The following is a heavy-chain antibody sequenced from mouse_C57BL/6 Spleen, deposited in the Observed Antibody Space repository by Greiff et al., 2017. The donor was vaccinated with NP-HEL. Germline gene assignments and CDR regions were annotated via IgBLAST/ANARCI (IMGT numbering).Heavy chain of an antibody. J-gene: IGHJ2*01. CDR1: GYSITSGYG. D-gene: IGHD1-2*01. Sequence: EVKLQESGPGLVKPSQSLSLTCTVTGYSITSGYGWNWIRQFPGNKLEWMGYISYSGSTNYNPSLKRRNSITRDTSKNQFFLQLNSVTTEDTATYYCARTAKIKYWVQGTTLTVSA. V-gene: IGHV3-2*02. CDR3: ARTAKIKY. CDR2: ISYSGST.